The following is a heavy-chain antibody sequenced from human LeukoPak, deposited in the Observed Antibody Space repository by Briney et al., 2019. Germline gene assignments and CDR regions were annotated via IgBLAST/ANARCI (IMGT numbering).Heavy chain of an antibody. CDR2: ISYDGSNK. Sequence: GGSLRLSCVASGFSFTTHAMGWVRQAPGKGLEWVAVISYDGSNKYYADSVKGRFTISRDNSKNTLYLQMNSLRAEDTAVYYCARGGIPTLRGDYWGQGTLVTVSS. J-gene: IGHJ4*02. V-gene: IGHV3-30-3*01. CDR3: ARGGIPTLRGDY. CDR1: GFSFTTHA.